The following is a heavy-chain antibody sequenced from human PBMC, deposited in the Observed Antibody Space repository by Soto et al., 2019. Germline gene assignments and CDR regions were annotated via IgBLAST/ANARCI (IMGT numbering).Heavy chain of an antibody. J-gene: IGHJ3*02. D-gene: IGHD6-19*01. V-gene: IGHV1-18*01. CDR1: GYTFTSYG. Sequence: ASVKVSCKASGYTFTSYGISWVRQAPGQGLEWMGWISAYNGNTNYAQKLQGRVTMTTDTSTSTAYMELRSLRSDDTAVYYCAREGVGWSAVADRAFDIWGQGTMVTVSS. CDR2: ISAYNGNT. CDR3: AREGVGWSAVADRAFDI.